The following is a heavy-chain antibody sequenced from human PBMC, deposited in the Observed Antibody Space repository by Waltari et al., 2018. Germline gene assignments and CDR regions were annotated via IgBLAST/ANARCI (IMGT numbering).Heavy chain of an antibody. J-gene: IGHJ4*02. D-gene: IGHD6-19*01. Sequence: QVQLVQSGAEVKKPGSSVKVSCKASGYTFTGYYMHWVRQAPGQGLEWMGRINPNSGGTNYAQKFQGRVTMTRDTSISTAYMELSRLRSDDMAVYYCARDLLAVAGTSGYWGQGTLVTVSS. CDR3: ARDLLAVAGTSGY. CDR1: GYTFTGYY. CDR2: INPNSGGT. V-gene: IGHV1-2*06.